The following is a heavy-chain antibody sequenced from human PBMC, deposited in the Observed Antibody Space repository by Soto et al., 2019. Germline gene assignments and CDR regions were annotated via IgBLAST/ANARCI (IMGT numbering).Heavy chain of an antibody. D-gene: IGHD3-10*02. Sequence: TGGSLRLSCAASGFTFSSYAMTWVRQAPGKGLEWVSAISGSGDSKYYADSVKGRFTISRDNSKNTLYLQMNSLRAEDTAVYYCAKGRDSRGVTTIGHGFDYWGQGTLVTVSS. CDR3: AKGRDSRGVTTIGHGFDY. J-gene: IGHJ4*02. CDR1: GFTFSSYA. V-gene: IGHV3-23*01. CDR2: ISGSGDSK.